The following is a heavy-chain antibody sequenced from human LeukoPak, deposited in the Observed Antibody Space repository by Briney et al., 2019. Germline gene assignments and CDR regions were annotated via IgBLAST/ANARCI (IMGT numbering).Heavy chain of an antibody. CDR2: IYTSETT. CDR1: GASISSYY. V-gene: IGHV4-4*09. CDR3: ARHRSPSSLSFFDI. J-gene: IGHJ4*02. D-gene: IGHD2-2*01. Sequence: SEALSLTCTVSGASISSYYWSWIRQPPGKGLEWIGYIYTSETTNFNPALRSRVTISIDTSKNQVSLRLSSVTAADTALYYCARHRSPSSLSFFDIWGQGMLVIVSS.